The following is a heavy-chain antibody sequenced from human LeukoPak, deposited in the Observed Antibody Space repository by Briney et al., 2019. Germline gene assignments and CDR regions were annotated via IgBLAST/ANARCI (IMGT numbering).Heavy chain of an antibody. V-gene: IGHV1-69*01. Sequence: SVKVSCKASGGTFSSYAISWVRQAPGQGLEWMGGIIPIFGTANYAQKFQGRVTITADESTSTAYMELSSLGSEDTAVYYCASPTPSRYCSSTSCYIYYMDVWGKGTTVTVSS. CDR1: GGTFSSYA. CDR3: ASPTPSRYCSSTSCYIYYMDV. D-gene: IGHD2-2*02. CDR2: IIPIFGTA. J-gene: IGHJ6*03.